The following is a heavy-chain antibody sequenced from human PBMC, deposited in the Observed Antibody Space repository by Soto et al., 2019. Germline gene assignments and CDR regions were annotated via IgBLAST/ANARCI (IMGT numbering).Heavy chain of an antibody. V-gene: IGHV3-33*01. D-gene: IGHD1-1*01. Sequence: QVQLVESGGGVVQPGTSLRLSCAASGFFFSRFGMHWVRQAPGKGLEWVAVIVSHGEEKDYADSVRGRFTISRDNSRNTLFLEMSSLRVDDTAIYYCARDDEYDDNGLDYWGQGTLVTVSS. CDR1: GFFFSRFG. J-gene: IGHJ4*02. CDR3: ARDDEYDDNGLDY. CDR2: IVSHGEEK.